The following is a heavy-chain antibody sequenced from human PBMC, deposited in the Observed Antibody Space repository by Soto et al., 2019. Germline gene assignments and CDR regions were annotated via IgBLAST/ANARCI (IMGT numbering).Heavy chain of an antibody. CDR2: IYYSGST. V-gene: IGHV4-59*08. D-gene: IGHD4-17*01. Sequence: SETLSLTCTVSGGSISSYYWSWIRQPPGKGLEWIGYIYYSGSTNYNPSLKSRVTISVDTSKNQFSLKLSSVTAADTAVYYCARVYHPGYGDYYFDYWGQGTLVTVSS. CDR1: GGSISSYY. CDR3: ARVYHPGYGDYYFDY. J-gene: IGHJ4*02.